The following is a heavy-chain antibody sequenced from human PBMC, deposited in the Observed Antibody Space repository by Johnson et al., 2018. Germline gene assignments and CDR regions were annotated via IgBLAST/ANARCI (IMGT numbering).Heavy chain of an antibody. V-gene: IGHV3-9*01. CDR2: ISWNSGSI. CDR3: AKTYDSRGYLTRLDAFDI. J-gene: IGHJ3*02. CDR1: GFTFDDYA. D-gene: IGHD3-22*01. Sequence: VQLVQSGGGVVQPGGSLRLSCAASGFTFDDYAMHWVRQAPGKGLEWVSLISWNSGSIGYADSVKGRFTISRDNAKNSLYLQMNSLRAEDTALYYCAKTYDSRGYLTRLDAFDILGQGTMVTISS.